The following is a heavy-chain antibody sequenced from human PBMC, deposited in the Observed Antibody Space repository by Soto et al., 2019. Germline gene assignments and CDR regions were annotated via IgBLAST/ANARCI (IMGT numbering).Heavy chain of an antibody. V-gene: IGHV4-34*01. CDR2: INHSGST. Sequence: SETLSVTCAVYGGSFSDYYWSWIRQPPGKGLEWIGEINHSGSTNYNPSLKSRVTISVDTSKNQFSLELSSVTAADTAVYYCARGTPTPTAMDSYYFDYWGQGTLVTVSS. J-gene: IGHJ4*02. CDR1: GGSFSDYY. CDR3: ARGTPTPTAMDSYYFDY. D-gene: IGHD5-18*01.